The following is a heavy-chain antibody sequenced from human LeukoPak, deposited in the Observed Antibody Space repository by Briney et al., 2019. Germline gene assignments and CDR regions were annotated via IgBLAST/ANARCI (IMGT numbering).Heavy chain of an antibody. Sequence: GGSLRLSCAASGFTFSSYGMPRVRQAPGKGLEWVAVILNDGSQEKYADSVKGRFTISRDNSKNTLFLQMNSLRAEDTAVYYCARDDALGDNALDIWGQGTMVTVSS. J-gene: IGHJ3*02. CDR1: GFTFSSYG. CDR2: ILNDGSQE. V-gene: IGHV3-33*01. D-gene: IGHD3-16*01. CDR3: ARDDALGDNALDI.